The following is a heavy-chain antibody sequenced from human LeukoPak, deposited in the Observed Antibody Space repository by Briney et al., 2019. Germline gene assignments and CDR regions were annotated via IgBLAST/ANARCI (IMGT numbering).Heavy chain of an antibody. CDR1: GYSFTSYW. V-gene: IGHV5-51*01. J-gene: IGHJ3*02. D-gene: IGHD2-2*02. CDR2: IYPGDSDT. Sequence: GESLKISCKGSGYSFTSYWIGWVRQMPGKGLEWMGIIYPGDSDTRYSPSFQGQVTFSADKSISTAYLQWSSLKASDTAMYYCARLGCSSTSCYTWGDDAFDIWGQGTMVTVSS. CDR3: ARLGCSSTSCYTWGDDAFDI.